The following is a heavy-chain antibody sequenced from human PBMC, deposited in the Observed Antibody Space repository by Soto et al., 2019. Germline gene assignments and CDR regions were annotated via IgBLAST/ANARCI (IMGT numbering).Heavy chain of an antibody. J-gene: IGHJ6*02. CDR1: GGTFSSYA. V-gene: IGHV1-69*01. CDR2: IIPIFGTA. CDR3: ARVIAVAAYYYYYGMDV. D-gene: IGHD6-19*01. Sequence: QVQLVPSGAEVKKPGSSVKVSCKASGGTFSSYALRWVRQAPGQGLEWMGGIIPIFGTANYAQKFQGRVTITADESTSTAYMELSSLRSEDTAVYYCARVIAVAAYYYYYGMDVWGQGTTVTVSS.